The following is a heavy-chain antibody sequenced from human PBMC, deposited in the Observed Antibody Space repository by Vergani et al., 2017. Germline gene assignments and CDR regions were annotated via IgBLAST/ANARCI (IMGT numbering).Heavy chain of an antibody. CDR1: GFTFSSYS. J-gene: IGHJ4*02. CDR2: ISSSSSYI. V-gene: IGHV3-21*01. CDR3: ARDIGYYGSGRLDY. D-gene: IGHD3-10*01. Sequence: EVQLVESGGGLVKPGGSLRLSCAASGFTFSSYSMNWVRQAPGKGLEWVSSISSSSSYIYYADSVKGRFTISRDNAKNSRYLQMNSLRAEDTAVYYCARDIGYYGSGRLDYWGQGTLVTVSS.